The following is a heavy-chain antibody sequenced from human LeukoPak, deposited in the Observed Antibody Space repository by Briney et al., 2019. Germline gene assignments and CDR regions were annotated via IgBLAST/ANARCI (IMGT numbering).Heavy chain of an antibody. CDR3: ANTYGSGSYYKGGFDP. V-gene: IGHV3-30*04. D-gene: IGHD3-10*01. CDR2: ISYDGSNK. Sequence: GGSLRLSCAASGFTFSSYAMHWVRQAPGKGLEWVAVISYDGSNKYYADSVKGRFTISRDNSKNTLYLQMNSLRSDDTAVYSCANTYGSGSYYKGGFDPWGQGTLVTVSS. CDR1: GFTFSSYA. J-gene: IGHJ5*02.